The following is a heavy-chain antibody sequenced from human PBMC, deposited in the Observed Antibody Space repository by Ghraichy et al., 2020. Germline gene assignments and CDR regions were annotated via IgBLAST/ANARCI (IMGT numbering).Heavy chain of an antibody. D-gene: IGHD3-3*01. CDR2: IYYSGST. CDR1: GGSISSYY. Sequence: SETLSLTCTVSGGSISSYYWSWIRQPPGKRLEWIGYIYYSGSTNYNPSLKSRVTISVDTSKNQFSLKLSSVTAADTAVYYCARDRHGYYDFWSGYPKSYYYYYGMDVWGQGTTVTVSS. CDR3: ARDRHGYYDFWSGYPKSYYYYYGMDV. V-gene: IGHV4-59*01. J-gene: IGHJ6*02.